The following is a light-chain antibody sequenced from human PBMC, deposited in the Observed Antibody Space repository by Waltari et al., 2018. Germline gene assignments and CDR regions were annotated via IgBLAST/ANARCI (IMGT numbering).Light chain of an antibody. J-gene: IGLJ2*01. CDR2: GKN. CDR1: SLRSYY. Sequence: SSELTQDPAVSVALGQTVRITCQGDSLRSYYASWYQQKPGQAPVLVIYGKNNRPSGSPARFSGSSSGNTASWTLTGAQAEDEADYYCNSRDSSGNLVVFGGGTKLTVL. CDR3: NSRDSSGNLVV. V-gene: IGLV3-19*01.